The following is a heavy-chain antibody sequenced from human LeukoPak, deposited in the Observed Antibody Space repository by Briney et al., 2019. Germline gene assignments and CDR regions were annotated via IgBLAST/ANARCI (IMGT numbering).Heavy chain of an antibody. V-gene: IGHV4-61*02. CDR1: GGSISSDSYS. J-gene: IGHJ4*02. Sequence: SETLSLTCTVSGGSISSDSYSWSWIRQPAGKGLEWIGRIGASGSTNYNPSLQSRVTVSVDTSNNRFSLNLSSVTAADTAVYYCARRVAGQIYFDYWGQGTLVTVSS. D-gene: IGHD6-19*01. CDR2: IGASGST. CDR3: ARRVAGQIYFDY.